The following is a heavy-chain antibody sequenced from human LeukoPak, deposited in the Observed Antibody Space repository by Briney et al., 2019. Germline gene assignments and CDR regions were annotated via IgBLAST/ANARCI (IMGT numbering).Heavy chain of an antibody. CDR3: ARDYCIDGCPPGY. CDR1: GFTFSSYG. Sequence: GGSLRLSCAASGFTFSSYGMHWVRQAPGKGLEWVSSITSTSNDKYYADSVKGRFTVSRDNAKNSLYLQMNSLRAEDTAVYYCARDYCIDGCPPGYWGQGTRVTVSP. CDR2: ITSTSNDK. J-gene: IGHJ4*02. D-gene: IGHD2-15*01. V-gene: IGHV3-21*01.